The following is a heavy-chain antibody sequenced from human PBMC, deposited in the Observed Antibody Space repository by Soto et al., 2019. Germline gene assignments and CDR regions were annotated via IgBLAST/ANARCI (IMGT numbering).Heavy chain of an antibody. CDR2: IHCNDDK. D-gene: IGHD3-22*01. V-gene: IGHV2-5*01. CDR1: GFSLSAYGVR. Sequence: QITLKESGPTLVKPTQTLTLTCSFSGFSLSAYGVRVIWFRQPPGETLVWLALIHCNDDKRYSPYLKSRITITTDTSKNQVVLTLLTLDPSDTGTYFCAHTKDSSGFLTSWGQGILVTVSS. CDR3: AHTKDSSGFLTS. J-gene: IGHJ5*02.